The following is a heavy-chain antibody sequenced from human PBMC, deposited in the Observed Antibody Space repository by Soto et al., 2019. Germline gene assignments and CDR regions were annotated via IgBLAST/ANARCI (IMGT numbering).Heavy chain of an antibody. CDR1: GYNFTSYW. CDR2: IYPGDSDT. V-gene: IGHV5-51*01. D-gene: IGHD3-10*01. Sequence: GESLKISCKGSGYNFTSYWIGWVRQMPGKGLEWMGIIYPGDSDTRDSPSFQGQVTLSADKSISTAYLQWSSLKASDTAMYYCARHRGSGSGSYYPRFDCGMDVWGQGTTVTVSS. CDR3: ARHRGSGSGSYYPRFDCGMDV. J-gene: IGHJ6*02.